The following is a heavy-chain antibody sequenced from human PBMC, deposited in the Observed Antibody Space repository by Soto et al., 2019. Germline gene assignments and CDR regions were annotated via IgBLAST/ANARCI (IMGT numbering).Heavy chain of an antibody. CDR3: VRETRYGAGTQGFDV. J-gene: IGHJ4*02. V-gene: IGHV4-31*03. Sequence: QVHLQESGPGLVKPSQTLSLTCTVSGASINIPAYYWSWVRQHPERGLEWIGYIYYIESKYYNTSLKNRVTISLDRSKDEFSLKLNSASVADTAIYYCVRETRYGAGTQGFDVWGQGTLVTVSS. CDR1: GASINIPAYY. CDR2: IYYIESK. D-gene: IGHD3-10*01.